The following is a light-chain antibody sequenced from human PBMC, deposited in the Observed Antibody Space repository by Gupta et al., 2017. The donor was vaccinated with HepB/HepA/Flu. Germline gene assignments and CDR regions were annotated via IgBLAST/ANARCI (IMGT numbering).Light chain of an antibody. J-gene: IGLJ3*02. Sequence: SALTQPASVSGSPGQSITISCTGLSSDIITYKYFSWYQHHPGKAPKVLISDGRDRPSGVSDRCSGSKSGNTADLTIAGLQAEDEDDYYCCAYTSRSTVFGGGTKVTVL. CDR1: SSDIITYKY. CDR2: DGR. V-gene: IGLV2-14*03. CDR3: CAYTSRSTV.